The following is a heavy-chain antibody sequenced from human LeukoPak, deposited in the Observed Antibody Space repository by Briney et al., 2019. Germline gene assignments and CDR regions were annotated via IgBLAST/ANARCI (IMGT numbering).Heavy chain of an antibody. CDR2: ISYDGSNK. CDR3: AREGSGWYFDY. J-gene: IGHJ4*01. Sequence: PGGSLRLSCAASGFTFSSYAMNWVRQAPGKGLEWVAVISYDGSNKYYADSVKGRFTISRDNSKNTLYLQMNSLRAEDTAVYYCAREGSGWYFDYWGHGTLVTVSS. D-gene: IGHD6-19*01. V-gene: IGHV3-30-3*01. CDR1: GFTFSSYA.